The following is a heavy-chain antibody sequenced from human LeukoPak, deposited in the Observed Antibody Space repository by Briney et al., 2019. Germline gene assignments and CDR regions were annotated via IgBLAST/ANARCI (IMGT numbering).Heavy chain of an antibody. J-gene: IGHJ4*02. Sequence: GGSLGLSCAASGFXSSSYWIHWVRQAPGKGLMWVSHINGDGSSTSYADSVKGRVTISRDNAKNTLYLQINSLTAEDSAVYYCARDRSYNLDYWGQGTLVTVSS. D-gene: IGHD5-24*01. CDR2: INGDGSST. V-gene: IGHV3-74*01. CDR3: ARDRSYNLDY. CDR1: GFXSSSYW.